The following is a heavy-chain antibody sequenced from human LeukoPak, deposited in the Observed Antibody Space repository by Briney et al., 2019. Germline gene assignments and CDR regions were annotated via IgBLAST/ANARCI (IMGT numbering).Heavy chain of an antibody. D-gene: IGHD6-13*01. Sequence: ASVKVSCKASGYTFTGYYMHWVRQAPGRGLEWMGWINPNSGGTNYAQKFQGRVTMTRDTSISTAYMELSRLRSDDTAVYYCARTMKASSWYQDYWGQGTLVTVSS. CDR2: INPNSGGT. V-gene: IGHV1-2*02. CDR1: GYTFTGYY. J-gene: IGHJ4*02. CDR3: ARTMKASSWYQDY.